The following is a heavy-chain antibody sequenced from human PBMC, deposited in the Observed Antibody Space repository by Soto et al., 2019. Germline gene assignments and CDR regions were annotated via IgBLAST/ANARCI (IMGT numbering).Heavy chain of an antibody. D-gene: IGHD2-2*01. CDR2: ISTNGDST. Sequence: EVQLVECGGGLVQPGGSLRLSCAASGFTFGSYPMHWVRQAPGKGLEYVSAISTNGDSTFYANSVKGRFTISRDNSKNTLYLQMGSLRAEDMGVYYCAREGMSRTRWVFDYWGQGTLVTASS. CDR1: GFTFGSYP. V-gene: IGHV3-64*01. CDR3: AREGMSRTRWVFDY. J-gene: IGHJ4*02.